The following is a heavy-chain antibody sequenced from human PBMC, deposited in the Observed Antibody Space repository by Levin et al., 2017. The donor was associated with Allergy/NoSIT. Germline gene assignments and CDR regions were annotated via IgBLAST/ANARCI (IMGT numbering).Heavy chain of an antibody. D-gene: IGHD3-10*01. CDR1: GGSISSYY. V-gene: IGHV4-59*01. Sequence: PSETLSLTCIVSGGSISSYYWSWIRQPPGKGLEWIGYISYSGNTEYNPSLKGRVTISLDTSKNQFSLKLSSVTAADTAVYYCARDQQGYGSDYWGQGTLVTVSS. CDR3: ARDQQGYGSDY. CDR2: ISYSGNT. J-gene: IGHJ4*02.